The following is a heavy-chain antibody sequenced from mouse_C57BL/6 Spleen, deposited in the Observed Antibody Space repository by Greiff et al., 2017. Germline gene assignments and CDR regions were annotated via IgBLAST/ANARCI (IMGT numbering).Heavy chain of an antibody. J-gene: IGHJ2*01. D-gene: IGHD2-4*01. CDR2: IYPGSGST. V-gene: IGHV1-55*01. Sequence: QVQLQQPGAELVKPGASVKMSCKASGYTFTSYWITWVKQRPGQGLEWIGDIYPGSGSTNYNEKFKSKATMTVDTSSRTAYMQLSSLTSEDSAVYYCAREKDDYERGYYFDYWGQGTTLTVSS. CDR1: GYTFTSYW. CDR3: AREKDDYERGYYFDY.